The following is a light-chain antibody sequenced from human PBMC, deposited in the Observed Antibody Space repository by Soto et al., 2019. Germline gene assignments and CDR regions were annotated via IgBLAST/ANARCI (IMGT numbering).Light chain of an antibody. J-gene: IGKJ3*01. V-gene: IGKV3-11*01. Sequence: EIVLTQSPATLSLSPGERATLSCRASQSVSSNLAWYQQKPGQAPRLLIYDASNRATGIPARFSGSGSGTEFSHTSSSLQSENCTVYCCQQDNKWPLFTLGPGTRVYFK. CDR2: DAS. CDR1: QSVSSN. CDR3: QQDNKWPLFT.